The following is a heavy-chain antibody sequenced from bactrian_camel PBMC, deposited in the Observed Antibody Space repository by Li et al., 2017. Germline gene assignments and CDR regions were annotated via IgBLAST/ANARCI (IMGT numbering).Heavy chain of an antibody. V-gene: IGHV3-2*01. Sequence: HVQLVESGGGSVQPGGSVRLSCRASGFTFSTYGMSWVRQAPGKGLEWVSSIYSDGSNTYYADSAMGRFTISRDNAKNTLYLQIDSLEPEDTATYYCAAKSLQGYCSPSELIRGQVYWGQGTQVTVS. D-gene: IGHD3*01. CDR3: AAKSLQGYCSPSELIRGQVY. CDR2: IYSDGSNT. CDR1: GFTFSTYG. J-gene: IGHJ4*01.